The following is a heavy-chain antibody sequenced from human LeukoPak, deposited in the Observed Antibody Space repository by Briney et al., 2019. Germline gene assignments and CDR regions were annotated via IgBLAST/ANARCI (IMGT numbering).Heavy chain of an antibody. CDR2: IYYSGST. CDR1: GGSISSGDYY. D-gene: IGHD4-23*01. V-gene: IGHV4-30-4*01. CDR3: ARDSSTTVVTDAFDI. Sequence: SETLSLTCTVSGGSISSGDYYWSWIRQPPGKGLEWIGYIYYSGSTYYNPSLKSRVTISVDTSKNQFSLKLSSVTAADTAVYYCARDSSTTVVTDAFDIWGQGTMVTVSS. J-gene: IGHJ3*02.